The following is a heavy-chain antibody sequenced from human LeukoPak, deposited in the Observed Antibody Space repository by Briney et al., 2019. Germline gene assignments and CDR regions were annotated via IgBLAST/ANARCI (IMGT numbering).Heavy chain of an antibody. V-gene: IGHV1-8*03. CDR1: GYTFTSYD. Sequence: ASVKVSCKASGYTFTSYDINWVRQATGQGLEWMGCMNPNSGNTGYAQKFQGRVTITRNTSISTAYMELRSLRSEDKAVYYCARALHDYGDTGHYYYMDVWGKGTTVTISS. CDR2: MNPNSGNT. D-gene: IGHD4-17*01. J-gene: IGHJ6*03. CDR3: ARALHDYGDTGHYYYMDV.